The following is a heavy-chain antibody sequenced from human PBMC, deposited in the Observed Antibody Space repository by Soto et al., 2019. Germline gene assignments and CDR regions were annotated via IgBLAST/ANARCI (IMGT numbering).Heavy chain of an antibody. J-gene: IGHJ5*02. CDR3: ARGRYSSSWYLVLWWFDP. Sequence: PSETLSLTCAVYGGSFSGYYWSWIRQPPGKGLEWIGEINHSGSTNYNPSLKSRVTISVDTSKNQFSLKLSSVTAADTAVYYCARGRYSSSWYLVLWWFDPWGQGTLVTVSS. CDR2: INHSGST. CDR1: GGSFSGYY. V-gene: IGHV4-34*01. D-gene: IGHD6-13*01.